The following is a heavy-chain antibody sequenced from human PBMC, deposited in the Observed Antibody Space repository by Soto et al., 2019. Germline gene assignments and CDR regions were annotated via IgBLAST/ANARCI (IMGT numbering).Heavy chain of an antibody. V-gene: IGHV4-39*01. CDR2: IYFTGNT. Sequence: SETLSLTCSASGGSITSSSHFWGWVRQPPGKGLEWIGTIYFTGNTYYTPSLKSRLTMSIDTSKNEFSLRLNSVTAADTAVYYCAGRSFTIAAASYGRSNWFDPWGPGTLVTVSS. D-gene: IGHD6-25*01. CDR1: GGSITSSSHF. J-gene: IGHJ5*02. CDR3: AGRSFTIAAASYGRSNWFDP.